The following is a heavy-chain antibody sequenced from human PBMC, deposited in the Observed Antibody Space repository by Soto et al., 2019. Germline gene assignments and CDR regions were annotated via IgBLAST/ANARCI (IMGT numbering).Heavy chain of an antibody. V-gene: IGHV3-48*02. J-gene: IGHJ4*02. D-gene: IGHD3-16*01. CDR1: GFTFSNYN. Sequence: ESGGGLVQPGGSRKLSCEASGFTFSNYNMNWVRQAPGKGLEWLAYISTTRTTIYYADSVKGRFTIARDNVKSSLYLYMNSLRDEDTAVYYCARDRVGLDYWGQGTLVTVSS. CDR3: ARDRVGLDY. CDR2: ISTTRTTI.